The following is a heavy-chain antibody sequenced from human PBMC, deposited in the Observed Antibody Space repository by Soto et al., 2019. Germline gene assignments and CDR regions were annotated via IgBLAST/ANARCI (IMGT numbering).Heavy chain of an antibody. V-gene: IGHV1-18*01. CDR1: GYTFTSYG. CDR3: ARVKDGFGELKVWFDP. Sequence: QVQLVQSGAEVKKPGASVKVSCKASGYTFTSYGISWVRQAPGQGLEWMGWISASNGNTNYAQKLQGRVTMTTDTSTSTAYMELRSLRSDDTAVYYCARVKDGFGELKVWFDPWGQGTLVTVSS. CDR2: ISASNGNT. J-gene: IGHJ5*02. D-gene: IGHD3-10*01.